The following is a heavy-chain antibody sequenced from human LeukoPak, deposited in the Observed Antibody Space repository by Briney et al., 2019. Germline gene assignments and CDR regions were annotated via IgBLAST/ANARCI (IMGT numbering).Heavy chain of an antibody. CDR1: GFTFDDYG. Sequence: RSGGSLRLSCAASGFTFDDYGMSWVRQAPGKGLEWVSGINWNGGSTGYADSVKGRFTISRDNAKNSLYLQMNSLRAEDTALCYCARDLRPLSGSSTSSIWGQGTLVTVSS. V-gene: IGHV3-20*04. J-gene: IGHJ4*02. D-gene: IGHD2-2*01. CDR2: INWNGGST. CDR3: ARDLRPLSGSSTSSI.